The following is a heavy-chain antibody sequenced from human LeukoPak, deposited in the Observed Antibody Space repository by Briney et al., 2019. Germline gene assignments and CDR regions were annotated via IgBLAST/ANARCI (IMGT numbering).Heavy chain of an antibody. CDR3: ATEQYCSGGSCSMDTAMV. J-gene: IGHJ4*02. CDR2: INHSGST. CDR1: GGSFSGYY. D-gene: IGHD2-15*01. Sequence: SETLSLTCAVYGGSFSGYYWSWIRQPPGKGLEWIGEINHSGSTNYNPSLKSRVTISVDTSKNQFSLKLSSATAADTAVYYCATEQYCSGGSCSMDTAMVWGQGTLVTVSS. V-gene: IGHV4-34*01.